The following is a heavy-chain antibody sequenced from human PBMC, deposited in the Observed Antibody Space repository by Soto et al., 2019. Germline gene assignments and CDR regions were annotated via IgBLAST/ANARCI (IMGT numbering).Heavy chain of an antibody. J-gene: IGHJ4*02. V-gene: IGHV4-59*01. CDR3: AREYGSGSYHFDY. Sequence: QVQLQESGPGLVKPSETLFLTCTVSGGSISSYYWSWIRQPPGKGLEWIGYIYYSGSTNYNPSLKSRVTISVDTSKNQFSLKLSSVTAADTAVYYCAREYGSGSYHFDYWGQGTLVTVSS. CDR2: IYYSGST. D-gene: IGHD3-10*01. CDR1: GGSISSYY.